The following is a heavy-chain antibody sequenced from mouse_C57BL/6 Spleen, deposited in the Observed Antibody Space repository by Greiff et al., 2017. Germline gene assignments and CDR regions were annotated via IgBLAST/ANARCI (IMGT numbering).Heavy chain of an antibody. CDR2: IDPSDSET. J-gene: IGHJ2*01. CDR3: ARRPFTTVVPFDD. V-gene: IGHV1-52*01. D-gene: IGHD1-1*01. CDR1: GYTFTSYW. Sequence: QVQLQQPGAELVRPGSSVKLSCKASGYTFTSYWMHWVKQRPIQGLEWIGNIDPSDSETHYNQKFKDKATLTVDKSSSTAYMQLSSLTSEDSAVYYGARRPFTTVVPFDDWGQGTTLTVSS.